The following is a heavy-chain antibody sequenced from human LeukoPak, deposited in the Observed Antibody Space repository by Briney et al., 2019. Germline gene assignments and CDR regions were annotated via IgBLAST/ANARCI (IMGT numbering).Heavy chain of an antibody. CDR3: ARDTYYYDSSGYSPLDY. D-gene: IGHD3-22*01. V-gene: IGHV4-34*01. J-gene: IGHJ4*02. CDR1: GGSFSGYY. Sequence: SETLSLTCAVYGGSFSGYYWSWIRQPPGKGLEWIGEINHSGSTNYNPSLKSRVTISVDTSKNQFSLKLSSVTAADTAVYYCARDTYYYDSSGYSPLDYWGQGALVTVSS. CDR2: INHSGST.